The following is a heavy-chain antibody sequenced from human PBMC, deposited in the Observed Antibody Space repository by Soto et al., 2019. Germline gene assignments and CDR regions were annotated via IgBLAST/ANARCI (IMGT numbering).Heavy chain of an antibody. Sequence: GGSLRLSCAASGFTFSSYGMHWVRQAPGKGLVWVANIKPDGSEKYYVDSVKGRFTISRDNAKNSLYLQMNSLRAEDTAVYYCARSYDFWSGTNFDYWGQGTLVTVSS. V-gene: IGHV3-7*01. CDR2: IKPDGSEK. D-gene: IGHD3-3*01. J-gene: IGHJ4*02. CDR1: GFTFSSYG. CDR3: ARSYDFWSGTNFDY.